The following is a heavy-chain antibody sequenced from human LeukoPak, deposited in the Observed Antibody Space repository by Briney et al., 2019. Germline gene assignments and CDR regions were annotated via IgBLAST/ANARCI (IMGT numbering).Heavy chain of an antibody. D-gene: IGHD3-22*01. CDR2: INHSGST. J-gene: IGHJ4*02. CDR1: GFTFSSYA. Sequence: GSLRLSCAASGFTFSSYAMSWVRQPPGKGLEWIGEINHSGSTNYNPSLKSRVTISVDTSKNQFSLKLSSVTAADTAVYYCARALITMIVVDLFDYWGQGTLVTVSS. CDR3: ARALITMIVVDLFDY. V-gene: IGHV4-34*01.